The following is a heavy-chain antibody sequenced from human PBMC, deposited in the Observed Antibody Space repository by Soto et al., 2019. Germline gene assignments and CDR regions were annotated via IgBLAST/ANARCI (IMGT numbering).Heavy chain of an antibody. V-gene: IGHV1-69*13. D-gene: IGHD3-22*01. J-gene: IGHJ5*02. CDR2: IIPIFGTA. CDR3: ARGNYYDSSGYYYSPVWIDP. Sequence: SVKVSCKASGGTFSSYAISWVRQAPGQGLEWMGGIIPIFGTANYAQKFQGRVTITADESTSTAYMELSSLRSEDTAVYYCARGNYYDSSGYYYSPVWIDPWGQGTLVTVSS. CDR1: GGTFSSYA.